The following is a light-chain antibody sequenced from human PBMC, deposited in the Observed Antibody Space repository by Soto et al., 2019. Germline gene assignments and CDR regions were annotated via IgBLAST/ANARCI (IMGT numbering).Light chain of an antibody. J-gene: IGKJ1*01. CDR3: QQYETYSQWT. Sequence: IQMTQSPSTLSASLGDRVTITCRASQSISRWLAWYQQKPGKAPKLLISDVSSLERGVPSRFSGSGSGTEFTLTISSLQPDDFATYHCQQYETYSQWTFGQGTKVEI. CDR2: DVS. CDR1: QSISRW. V-gene: IGKV1-5*01.